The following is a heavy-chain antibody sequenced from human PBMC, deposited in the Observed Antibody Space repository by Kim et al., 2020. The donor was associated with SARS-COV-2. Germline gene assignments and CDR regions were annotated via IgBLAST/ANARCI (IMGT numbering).Heavy chain of an antibody. Sequence: GGSLRLSCAASGFTFSSYGMHWVRQAPGKGLEWVAVISYDGSNKYYADSVKGRFTISRDNSKNTLYLQMNSLRAEDTAVYYCAKAPAHRMIVVSTRTLWGQGTLVTVSS. CDR2: ISYDGSNK. J-gene: IGHJ4*02. CDR1: GFTFSSYG. D-gene: IGHD3-22*01. CDR3: AKAPAHRMIVVSTRTL. V-gene: IGHV3-30*18.